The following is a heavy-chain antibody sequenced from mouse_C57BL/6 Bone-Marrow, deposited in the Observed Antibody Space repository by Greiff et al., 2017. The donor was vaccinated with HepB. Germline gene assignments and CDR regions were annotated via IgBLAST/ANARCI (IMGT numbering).Heavy chain of an antibody. CDR1: GFNIKDDY. D-gene: IGHD1-1*01. CDR2: NDPENGDT. Sequence: VQLQQSGAELVRPGASVKLSCTASGFNIKDDYMHWVKQRPEQGLEWIGWNDPENGDTEYASKFQGKATITADTSSNTDYLQLSSLTSEDTAVYYCTKGTTVVPYWYFDVWGTGTTVTVSS. CDR3: TKGTTVVPYWYFDV. J-gene: IGHJ1*03. V-gene: IGHV14-4*01.